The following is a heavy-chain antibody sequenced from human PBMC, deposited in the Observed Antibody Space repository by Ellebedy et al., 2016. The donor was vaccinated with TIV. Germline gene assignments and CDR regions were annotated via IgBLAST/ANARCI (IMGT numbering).Heavy chain of an antibody. CDR1: GGSIISNSYY. CDR2: IYYNGRT. V-gene: IGHV4-39*01. J-gene: IGHJ3*02. Sequence: MPSETLSLTCSVSGGSIISNSYYWGWIRQPPGKGLEWIGSIYYNGRTYYHPSLKSRVAISLDTSRNQFSLNLTSVTAADTAVYYCARPGYNSGFDAFDIWGQGTMVTVSS. CDR3: ARPGYNSGFDAFDI. D-gene: IGHD6-19*01.